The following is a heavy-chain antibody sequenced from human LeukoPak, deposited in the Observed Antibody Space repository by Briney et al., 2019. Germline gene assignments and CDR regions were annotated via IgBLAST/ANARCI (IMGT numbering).Heavy chain of an antibody. V-gene: IGHV3-23*01. CDR2: ISGSGSTT. Sequence: GGSLRLSCAASGFTFSSYWMSWVRQAPGKGLEWVSAISGSGSTTYYADSVKGRFTISRDHSKNTLYLQMNSLRAEDTAVYYCAKAGGGQLLYYMDVWGKGTTVTVSS. CDR1: GFTFSSYW. CDR3: AKAGGGQLLYYMDV. J-gene: IGHJ6*03. D-gene: IGHD2-2*01.